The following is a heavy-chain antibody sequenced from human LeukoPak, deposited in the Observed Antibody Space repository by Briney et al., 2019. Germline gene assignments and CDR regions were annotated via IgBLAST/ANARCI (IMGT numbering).Heavy chain of an antibody. CDR1: GGSISSYY. J-gene: IGHJ4*02. CDR3: ARAPYSSGWYLVDY. D-gene: IGHD6-19*01. Sequence: PSETLSLTCTVSGGSISSYYWSWFRQPPGKGLEWIGYIYYSGSTNYNPSLKSRVTISVDTSKNQFSLKLSSVTAADTAVYYCARAPYSSGWYLVDYWGQGTLVTVSS. V-gene: IGHV4-59*01. CDR2: IYYSGST.